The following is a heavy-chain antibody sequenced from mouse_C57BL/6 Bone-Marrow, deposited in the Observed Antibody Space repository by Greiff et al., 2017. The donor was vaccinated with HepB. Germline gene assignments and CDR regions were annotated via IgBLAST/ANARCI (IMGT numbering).Heavy chain of an antibody. V-gene: IGHV5-17*01. CDR1: GFTFSDYG. CDR3: ALLGRFAY. CDR2: ISSGSSTI. J-gene: IGHJ3*01. Sequence: EVQGVESGGGLVKPGGSLKLSCAASGFTFSDYGMHWVRQAPEKGLEWVAYISSGSSTIYYADTVKGRFTISRDNAKNTLFLQMTSLRSEDTAMYYCALLGRFAYWGQGTLVTVSA. D-gene: IGHD4-1*01.